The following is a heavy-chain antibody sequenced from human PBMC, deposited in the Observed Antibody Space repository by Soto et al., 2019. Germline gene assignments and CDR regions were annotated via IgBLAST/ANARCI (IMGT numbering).Heavy chain of an antibody. J-gene: IGHJ6*02. CDR1: GGSIRSYY. V-gene: IGHV4-59*01. CDR3: ARGYSSSWAPYYSGMDV. Sequence: SETLSLTCTVSGGSIRSYYWIWIRQPPGKGLEWIGYIYYSGSAHYSPSLRSRVTISVDISKNQFSLKLSSVTAADTAVYYCARGYSSSWAPYYSGMDVWGQGTTVTVSS. D-gene: IGHD2-2*01. CDR2: IYYSGSA.